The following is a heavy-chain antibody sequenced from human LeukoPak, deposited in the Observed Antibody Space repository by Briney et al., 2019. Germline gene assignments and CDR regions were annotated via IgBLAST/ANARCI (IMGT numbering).Heavy chain of an antibody. Sequence: SETLSLTCAVYGGSFSGYYWSWIRQPPGKGLEWIGEINHSGSTNYNPSLKSRVTISVDTSKNQFSLKLSSVTAADTAVYYCARGTMFPYYFDYWGQGTLVTVSS. CDR1: GGSFSGYY. CDR2: INHSGST. D-gene: IGHD3-10*02. V-gene: IGHV4-34*01. CDR3: ARGTMFPYYFDY. J-gene: IGHJ4*02.